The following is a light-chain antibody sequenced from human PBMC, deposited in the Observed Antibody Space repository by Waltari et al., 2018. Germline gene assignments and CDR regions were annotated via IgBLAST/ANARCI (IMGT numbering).Light chain of an antibody. J-gene: IGKJ4*01. Sequence: EIVMTQSPATLSVSPGERATLPSRASQGIAGNLAWSQQKPGQAPRPLIYGASTRATGIPARFSGSGSGTDFTLTISRLEPEDFAVYYCEQRGNGLTFGGGTKVEIK. CDR1: QGIAGN. CDR3: EQRGNGLT. CDR2: GAS. V-gene: IGKV3-15*01.